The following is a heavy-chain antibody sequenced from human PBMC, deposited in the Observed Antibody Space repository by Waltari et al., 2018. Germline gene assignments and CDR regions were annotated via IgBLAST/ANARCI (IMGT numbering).Heavy chain of an antibody. D-gene: IGHD7-27*01. CDR1: GFSFSSYS. V-gene: IGHV3-23*01. CDR3: AKDWGAVDY. Sequence: EVQLLESGGGLVQPGGSLRLSCAAAGFSFSSYSMRWVRKAQGQGREWGSAISGTGGSTYYADPVKGRFTISRDNSKNTLALQMNSLRAEDTAVYYCAKDWGAVDYWGQGALVTVSS. J-gene: IGHJ4*02. CDR2: ISGTGGST.